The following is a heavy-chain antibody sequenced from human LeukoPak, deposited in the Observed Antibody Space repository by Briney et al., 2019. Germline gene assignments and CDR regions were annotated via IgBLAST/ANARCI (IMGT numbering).Heavy chain of an antibody. D-gene: IGHD3-3*01. V-gene: IGHV1-69*05. CDR1: GGTFSSYA. CDR2: IIPIFGTA. J-gene: IGHJ6*03. Sequence: GSSVKVSCKASGGTFSSYAISWVRQAPGQGLEWMGGIIPIFGTANYAQKFQGRVTITTDESTSTAYMELSSLRSEDTAVYYCARDQGGASGYYHYYYYYMDVWGKGTTVTVSS. CDR3: ARDQGGASGYYHYYYYYMDV.